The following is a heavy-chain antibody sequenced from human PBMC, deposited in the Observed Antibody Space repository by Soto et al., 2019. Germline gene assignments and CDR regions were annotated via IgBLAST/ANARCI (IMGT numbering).Heavy chain of an antibody. D-gene: IGHD3-10*01. CDR1: GGSISSGDYY. J-gene: IGHJ2*01. V-gene: IGHV4-30-4*01. Sequence: QVQLQESGPGLVKPSQTLSLTCTVSGGSISSGDYYWSWIRQPPGKGLEWIGYIYYSGSTYYNPSLKSRVIISVDTSKNQFSLKLSSVTAAATAVYYCVRGNFKLWFGELNLWGRGTLVTVSS. CDR2: IYYSGST. CDR3: VRGNFKLWFGELNL.